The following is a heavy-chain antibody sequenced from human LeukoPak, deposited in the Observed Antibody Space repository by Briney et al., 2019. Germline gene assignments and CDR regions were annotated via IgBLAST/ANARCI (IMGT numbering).Heavy chain of an antibody. Sequence: GGSLRLSCAASEFTFSNYGLTWVRQAPGKGLEWVSSISNSGGSTYYAASVKGRFTISRDNSKNTLYLQMNSLRAEDTAVYYCAKDLRRIYYGSGSYMGGIDYLCQGTLVTVSS. D-gene: IGHD3-10*01. V-gene: IGHV3-23*01. CDR2: ISNSGGST. J-gene: IGHJ4*02. CDR3: AKDLRRIYYGSGSYMGGIDY. CDR1: EFTFSNYG.